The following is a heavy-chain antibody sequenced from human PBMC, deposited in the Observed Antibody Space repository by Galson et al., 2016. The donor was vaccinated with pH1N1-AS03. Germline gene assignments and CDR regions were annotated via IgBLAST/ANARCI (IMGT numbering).Heavy chain of an antibody. Sequence: SETLSLTCTVSGGSINSHYWSWIRQPPGKGLEWIGTIFHSGSPFYNPSLKNRVTISVDTSKNQFSLKLFSVTAADTAVYYCARLKINDILSGYLYDSWGQGTLVTVSS. CDR3: ARLKINDILSGYLYDS. V-gene: IGHV4-59*08. D-gene: IGHD3-9*01. J-gene: IGHJ4*02. CDR1: GGSINSHY. CDR2: IFHSGSP.